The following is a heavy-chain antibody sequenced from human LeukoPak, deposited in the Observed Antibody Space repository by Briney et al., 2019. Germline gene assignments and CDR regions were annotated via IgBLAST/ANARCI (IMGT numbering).Heavy chain of an antibody. CDR3: ARDGYYDSSGYWDYYYYYMDV. D-gene: IGHD3-22*01. J-gene: IGHJ6*03. CDR2: IYYSGST. CDR1: GGSISSYY. V-gene: IGHV4-59*12. Sequence: PSETLSLTCTVSGGSISSYYWSWIRQPPGKGLEWIGYIYYSGSTYYNPSLKSRVTISVDTSKNQFSLKLNSVTAADTAVYYCARDGYYDSSGYWDYYYYYMDVWGKGTTVTVSS.